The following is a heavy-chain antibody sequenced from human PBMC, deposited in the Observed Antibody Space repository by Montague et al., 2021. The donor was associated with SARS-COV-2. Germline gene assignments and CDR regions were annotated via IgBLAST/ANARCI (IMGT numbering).Heavy chain of an antibody. J-gene: IGHJ2*01. V-gene: IGHV4-61*02. D-gene: IGHD3-22*01. Sequence: TLSLTRTVSGGSISSGSYYWSWIRQPAGKGLEWIGRIYTSGSTNYNPSLKSRVTISVDTSKNQFSLKLSSVTAADTAVYYCARDPLYYYDSSGLLLDWYFDLWGRGTLVTVS. CDR3: ARDPLYYYDSSGLLLDWYFDL. CDR1: GGSISSGSYY. CDR2: IYTSGST.